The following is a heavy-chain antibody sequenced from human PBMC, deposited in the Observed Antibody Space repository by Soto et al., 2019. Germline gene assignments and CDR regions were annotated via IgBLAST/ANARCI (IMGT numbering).Heavy chain of an antibody. CDR2: ISGSGASI. D-gene: IGHD2-15*01. V-gene: IGHV3-23*01. CDR1: GFTFSSYV. J-gene: IGHJ4*02. Sequence: EVQLLESVGNLVQPGGSLRLSCAASGFTFSSYVMSWVRQASGKGLEWVSTISGSGASIYDADSVKGRFTISRDNSKNTVYLQMNSLRAEDTAVYYCAKDGLGSCTGGTCYGSDYWGQGTLVTVSS. CDR3: AKDGLGSCTGGTCYGSDY.